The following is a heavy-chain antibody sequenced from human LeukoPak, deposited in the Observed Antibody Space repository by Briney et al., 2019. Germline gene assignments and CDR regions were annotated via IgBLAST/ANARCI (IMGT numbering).Heavy chain of an antibody. CDR2: IYYSGST. CDR3: ARETAMVTDY. J-gene: IGHJ4*02. V-gene: IGHV4-59*01. D-gene: IGHD5-18*01. CDR1: GGSISSYY. Sequence: SETLSLTCTVSGGSISSYYWSWIRQPPGKGLEWIGYIYYSGSTNYNPSLKSRVTISVVTSKNQFSLKLSSVTAADTAVYYCARETAMVTDYWGQGTLVTVSS.